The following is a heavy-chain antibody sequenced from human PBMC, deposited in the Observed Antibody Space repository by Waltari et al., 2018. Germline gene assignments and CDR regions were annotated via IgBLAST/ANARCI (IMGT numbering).Heavy chain of an antibody. D-gene: IGHD1-1*01. CDR1: GFTFSDYY. Sequence: QVHLVESGGGLVKPGGSLGLSCAASGFTFSDYYMPWTRQAPGKGLEWVSYISGTSEYTNSADSVKGRFTVSRDNARNSLYLQMNSLRTEDTAVYYCARRRATALDYWGQGTLVAVSS. CDR2: ISGTSEYT. V-gene: IGHV3-11*05. J-gene: IGHJ4*02. CDR3: ARRRATALDY.